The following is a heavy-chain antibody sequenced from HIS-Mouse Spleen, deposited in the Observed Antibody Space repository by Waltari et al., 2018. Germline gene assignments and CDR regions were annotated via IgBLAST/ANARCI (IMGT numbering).Heavy chain of an antibody. V-gene: IGHV4-39*07. CDR2: IYYSGST. CDR3: AREIPYSSSWYDWYFDL. Sequence: QLQLQESGPGLVKPAETLSLTCTVSGGYIRSRSYYWGRIRQPPGKGLEWIGSIYYSGSTYYNPSLKSRVTISVDTSKNQFSLKLSSVTAADTAVYYCAREIPYSSSWYDWYFDLWGRGTLVTVSS. D-gene: IGHD6-13*01. J-gene: IGHJ2*01. CDR1: GGYIRSRSYY.